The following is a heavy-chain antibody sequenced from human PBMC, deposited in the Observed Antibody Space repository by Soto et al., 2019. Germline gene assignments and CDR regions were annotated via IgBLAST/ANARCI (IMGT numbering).Heavy chain of an antibody. Sequence: QVQLQESGPGLVKPSQTLSLTCTVSGGSISSGGYYWSWIRQHPGKGLEWIGYIYYSGSTYYNPSLQSRVTISVDTSKNQFSLKLSSVTAADTAVYYCARAGGFNWFDPWAREPWSPSPQ. D-gene: IGHD3-10*01. V-gene: IGHV4-31*03. CDR1: GGSISSGGYY. CDR2: IYYSGST. J-gene: IGHJ5*02. CDR3: ARAGGFNWFDP.